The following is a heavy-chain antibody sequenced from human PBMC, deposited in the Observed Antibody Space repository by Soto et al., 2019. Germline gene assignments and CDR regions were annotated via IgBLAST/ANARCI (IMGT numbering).Heavy chain of an antibody. D-gene: IGHD3-10*01. J-gene: IGHJ6*02. V-gene: IGHV4-59*08. CDR1: DDSSSNYK. CDR3: VRQGFGRLHGLVDV. CDR2: IDSNGGT. Sequence: QVQLQESGPGLVKPSETLSLTCTVSDDSSSNYKWSWIRQPPGRRLEWIGYIDSNGGTSYNPSLQSRVTTEIDTSTKQFFLKLSSVTAADTAVYYCVRQGFGRLHGLVDVWGQGTTVTVSS.